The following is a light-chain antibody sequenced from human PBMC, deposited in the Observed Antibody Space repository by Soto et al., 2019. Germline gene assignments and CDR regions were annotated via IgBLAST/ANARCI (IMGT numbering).Light chain of an antibody. CDR2: DAS. V-gene: IGKV3-11*01. CDR3: QQRSNWVT. Sequence: EIVLTQSPATLSLSPGERATLSCSAIQSVSSYLAWYQQKPGQAPRLLIYDASNRATGIPARFSGSGSGTDFTLTISSLEPEDFAVYYCQQRSNWVTFGQGTRLEIK. CDR1: QSVSSY. J-gene: IGKJ5*01.